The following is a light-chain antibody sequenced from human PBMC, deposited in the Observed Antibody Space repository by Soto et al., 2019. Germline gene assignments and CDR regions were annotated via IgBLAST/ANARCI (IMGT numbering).Light chain of an antibody. Sequence: QSALTQPPSASGSPGQSVAISCTGTSSDVGGYNYVSWYQQHPGKAPKLMIYEVNKRPSGVPDRFSGSKSGNTASLTVSGLQAEDEADYYCCSYAGSRTFVFGGGTKLTVL. V-gene: IGLV2-8*01. CDR2: EVN. CDR1: SSDVGGYNY. CDR3: CSYAGSRTFV. J-gene: IGLJ3*02.